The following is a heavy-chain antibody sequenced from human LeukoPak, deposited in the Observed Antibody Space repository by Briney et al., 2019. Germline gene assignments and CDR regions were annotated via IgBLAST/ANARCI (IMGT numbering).Heavy chain of an antibody. CDR2: IIPIFGIA. CDR3: AKEAATITDLVDY. D-gene: IGHD5-12*01. V-gene: IGHV1-69*04. CDR1: GGTFSSYA. J-gene: IGHJ4*02. Sequence: SVKVSCKASGGTFSSYAISWVRQAPGQGLEWMGRIIPIFGIANYAQKFQGRVTITADKSTSTAYMELSSLRSEDTAVYYCAKEAATITDLVDYWGQGTLVTVSS.